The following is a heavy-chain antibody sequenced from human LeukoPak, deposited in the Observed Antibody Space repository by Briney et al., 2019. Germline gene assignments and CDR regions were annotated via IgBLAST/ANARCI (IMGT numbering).Heavy chain of an antibody. Sequence: AGSLRLSCAASGFTFSSYEMNWVRQAPGKGLEWVSYISSSGSTIYYADSVKGRFTISRDNAKNSLYLQMNSLRAEDTAVYYCARGETYYYDSSGYHYWGQGTLVSVSS. V-gene: IGHV3-48*03. D-gene: IGHD3-22*01. CDR3: ARGETYYYDSSGYHY. J-gene: IGHJ4*02. CDR1: GFTFSSYE. CDR2: ISSSGSTI.